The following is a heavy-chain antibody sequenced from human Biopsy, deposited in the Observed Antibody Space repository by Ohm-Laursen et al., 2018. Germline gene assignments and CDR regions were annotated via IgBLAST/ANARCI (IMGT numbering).Heavy chain of an antibody. CDR2: ISGYNGNT. V-gene: IGHV1-18*01. CDR3: ARGPHSGSHSCFDY. D-gene: IGHD1-26*01. CDR1: GYTYTSYG. J-gene: IGHJ4*02. Sequence: AASVKVSCKASGYTYTSYGISWVRQAPGQGPEWMGWISGYNGNTVYPQNHQGRVTLTTDTSTSTAYMELRSLRSDDTAIYYCARGPHSGSHSCFDYWGRGTLVTVSS.